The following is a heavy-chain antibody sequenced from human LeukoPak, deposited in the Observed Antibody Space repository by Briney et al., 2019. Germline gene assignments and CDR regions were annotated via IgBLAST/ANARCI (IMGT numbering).Heavy chain of an antibody. D-gene: IGHD3-16*01. CDR1: GFTFSSYW. J-gene: IGHJ4*02. V-gene: IGHV3-7*01. Sequence: PGGSLRLSCAASGFTFSSYWMTWVRQAPGKGLEWVANIGQDGSVKHYVDSVKGRFTISRDNAKNSLYLQMNSLRAEDTAVYYCSGGTYADYWGQGTLVTVSS. CDR3: SGGTYADY. CDR2: IGQDGSVK.